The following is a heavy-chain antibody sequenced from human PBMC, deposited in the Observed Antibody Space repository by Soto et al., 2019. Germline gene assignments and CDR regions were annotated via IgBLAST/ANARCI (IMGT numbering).Heavy chain of an antibody. J-gene: IGHJ4*02. CDR2: ISGGGTGA. CDR1: GFTFSDHA. CDR3: AIHLWGDTH. Sequence: EVQLLESGGGLVQPGGSLRLSCTASGFTFSDHAMTWVRQAPGKGLEWLSGISGGGTGAYYADSAKGRFTVSRDPSNTTVFLQMNRLLIEDTTVYYCAIHLWGDTHWGQGTLVSVPS. V-gene: IGHV3-23*01. D-gene: IGHD3-16*01.